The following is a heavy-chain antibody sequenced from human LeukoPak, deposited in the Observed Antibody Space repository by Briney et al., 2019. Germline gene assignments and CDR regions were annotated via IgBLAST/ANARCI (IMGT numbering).Heavy chain of an antibody. D-gene: IGHD1-14*01. CDR2: ISWNSATI. Sequence: GRSLRLSCAPSGFTFDDYAMHWVRQAPGKGLEWVSHISWNSATIGYADSVKGRFTISRDNAKNSLYLQMNSLRPEDTALYYCAKGTPIPRFSPGDVWGQGTTVTVSS. CDR3: AKGTPIPRFSPGDV. CDR1: GFTFDDYA. V-gene: IGHV3-9*01. J-gene: IGHJ6*02.